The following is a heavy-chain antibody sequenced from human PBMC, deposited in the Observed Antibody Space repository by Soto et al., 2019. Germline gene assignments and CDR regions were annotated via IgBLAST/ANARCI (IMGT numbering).Heavy chain of an antibody. D-gene: IGHD5-12*01. CDR3: ARDKRVYSGYDSTYYFDY. Sequence: QVQLQESGPGLVKPSGTLSLTCAVSGGSISSSNWWSWVRQPPGKGLEWIGEIYHSGSTNYNPSLKSRVTISVDKSKNQFSLKLSSVTAADTAVYYCARDKRVYSGYDSTYYFDYWGQGTLVTVSS. V-gene: IGHV4-4*02. CDR1: GGSISSSNW. J-gene: IGHJ4*02. CDR2: IYHSGST.